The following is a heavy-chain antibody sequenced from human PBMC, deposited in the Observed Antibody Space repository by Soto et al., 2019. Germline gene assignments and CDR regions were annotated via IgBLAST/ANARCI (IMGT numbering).Heavy chain of an antibody. CDR3: AREGGIVGATAADY. Sequence: SETLSLTCTVSGGSISSGGYYWSWIRQHPGKGLEWIGYIYYSGSTYYNPSLKSRVTISVDTSKNQFSLKLSSVTAADTAVYYCAREGGIVGATAADYWGQGTLVIVSS. CDR1: GGSISSGGYY. CDR2: IYYSGST. V-gene: IGHV4-31*03. J-gene: IGHJ4*02. D-gene: IGHD1-26*01.